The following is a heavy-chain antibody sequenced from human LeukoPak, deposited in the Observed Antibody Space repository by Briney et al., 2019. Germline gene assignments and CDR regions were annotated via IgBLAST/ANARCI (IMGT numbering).Heavy chain of an antibody. CDR3: ARGPPSRQNWFDP. Sequence: ASVTVSCKASGYTFTGYYMHWVRQAPGQGLEWMGWINPNSGGTNYAQKFQGWVTMTRDTSISTAYMELSRLRSDDTAVYYCARGPPSRQNWFDPWGQGTLVTVSS. V-gene: IGHV1-2*04. J-gene: IGHJ5*02. CDR2: INPNSGGT. CDR1: GYTFTGYY.